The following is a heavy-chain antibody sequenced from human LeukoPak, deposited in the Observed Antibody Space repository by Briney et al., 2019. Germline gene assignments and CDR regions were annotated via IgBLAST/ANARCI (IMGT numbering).Heavy chain of an antibody. CDR1: GFTFSSYG. CDR2: IRYDGSKK. V-gene: IGHV3-30*02. D-gene: IGHD6-19*01. J-gene: IGHJ4*02. CDR3: AKVPAREYSSGRSAVGYFDY. Sequence: PGGSLRLSCAASGFTFSSYGVHWVRQAPGKGLEWVAFIRYDGSKKYYADSVKGRFTISRDNSKSTLYLQMNSLRAEDTAVYYCAKVPAREYSSGRSAVGYFDYWGQGTLVTVSS.